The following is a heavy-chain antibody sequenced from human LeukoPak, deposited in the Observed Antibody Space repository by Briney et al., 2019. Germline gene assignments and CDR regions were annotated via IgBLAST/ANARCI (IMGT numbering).Heavy chain of an antibody. V-gene: IGHV4-39*07. Sequence: PSETLSLTCTVPGGSISSSSYYWGWIRQPPGKGLEWIGSIYYSGSTYYNPSLKSRVTISVDTSKNQFSLKLSSVTAADTAVYYCASLLSSIAARDDYWGQGTLVTVSS. D-gene: IGHD6-6*01. CDR3: ASLLSSIAARDDY. CDR2: IYYSGST. CDR1: GGSISSSSYY. J-gene: IGHJ4*02.